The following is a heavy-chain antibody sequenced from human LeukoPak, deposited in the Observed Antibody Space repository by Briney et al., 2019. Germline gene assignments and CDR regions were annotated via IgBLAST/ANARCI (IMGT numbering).Heavy chain of an antibody. V-gene: IGHV4-61*05. J-gene: IGHJ4*02. CDR1: GGSISSSSYY. Sequence: SETLSLTCTVSGGSISSSSYYWSWIRQPPGKGLEWIGYIHYSGSTNYNPSLKSRVTISVDTSKNQFSLKLSSVTAADTAVYSCARQLGGSEYFDYWGQGTLVTVSS. CDR3: ARQLGGSEYFDY. CDR2: IHYSGST. D-gene: IGHD1-26*01.